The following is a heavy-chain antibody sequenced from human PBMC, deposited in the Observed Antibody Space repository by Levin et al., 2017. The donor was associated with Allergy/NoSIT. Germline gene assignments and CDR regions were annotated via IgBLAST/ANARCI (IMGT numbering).Heavy chain of an antibody. CDR2: IVVGTNDT. J-gene: IGHJ6*02. D-gene: IGHD4-17*01. V-gene: IGHV1-58*02. CDR1: GFTFSNSA. CDR3: SAEVGRYGDYIYYFYGMDV. Sequence: SVKVSCKASGFTFSNSAIQWVRQARGQRLEWIGWIVVGTNDTNYAQKFQERVTITRDMSTSTVHMELRSLRSEDTAVYYCSAEVGRYGDYIYYFYGMDVWGQGTTVTVSS.